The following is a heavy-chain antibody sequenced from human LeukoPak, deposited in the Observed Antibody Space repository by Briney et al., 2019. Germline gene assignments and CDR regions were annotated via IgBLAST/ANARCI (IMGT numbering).Heavy chain of an antibody. CDR1: GYNFTNYY. CDR3: ARGPQIYRGGPPPLDY. D-gene: IGHD6-19*01. J-gene: IGHJ4*02. V-gene: IGHV1-46*01. CDR2: INPSGGRT. Sequence: GASVKVSCTPSGYNFTNYYMHWVRQAPGQGLEWMGIINPSGGRTTYAQKFQGRVTMTRDMSTSTIYMELSSLRSEDPAVYYCARGPQIYRGGPPPLDYWGQGSLVPVSS.